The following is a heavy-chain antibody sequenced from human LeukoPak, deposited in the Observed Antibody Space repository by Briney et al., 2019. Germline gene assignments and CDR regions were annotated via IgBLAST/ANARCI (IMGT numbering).Heavy chain of an antibody. D-gene: IGHD5-24*01. V-gene: IGHV3-23*01. CDR2: ISGSGGST. CDR3: ASVEMATISDY. J-gene: IGHJ4*02. CDR1: GFTFSTYW. Sequence: GGSLRLSCSASGFTFSTYWMSWVRQAPGKGLEWVSAISGSGGSTYYADSVKGRFTISRDNSKNTLCLQMNSLRAEDTAVYYCASVEMATISDYWGQGTLVTVSS.